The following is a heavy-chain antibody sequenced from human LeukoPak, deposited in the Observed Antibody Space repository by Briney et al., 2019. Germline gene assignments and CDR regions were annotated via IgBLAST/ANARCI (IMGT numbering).Heavy chain of an antibody. CDR2: IKQDGSEK. CDR1: GFTFSSDW. Sequence: PGGSLRLSCAASGFTFSSDWMSWVRQAPGKGLEWVANIKQDGSEKYYVDSVKGRFTISRDNAKNSLYLQMNSLRAEDTAVYYCARGKPFDYWGQGTLVTVSS. V-gene: IGHV3-7*01. J-gene: IGHJ4*02. CDR3: ARGKPFDY.